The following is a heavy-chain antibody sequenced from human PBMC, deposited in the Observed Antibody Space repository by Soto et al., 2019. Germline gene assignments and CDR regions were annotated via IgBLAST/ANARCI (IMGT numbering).Heavy chain of an antibody. CDR1: RYTFTGYY. J-gene: IGHJ5*02. CDR2: INPNSGGT. Sequence: ASVKVSCKASRYTFTGYYMHWVRQAPGQGLEWMGWINPNSGGTNYAQKFQGWVTMTRDTSISTAYMELSRLRSDDTAVYYCARASPYSNNGVCYTNWFDPWGQG. V-gene: IGHV1-2*04. D-gene: IGHD2-8*01. CDR3: ARASPYSNNGVCYTNWFDP.